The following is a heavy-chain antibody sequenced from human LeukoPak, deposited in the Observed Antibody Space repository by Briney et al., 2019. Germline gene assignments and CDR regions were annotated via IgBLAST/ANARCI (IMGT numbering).Heavy chain of an antibody. J-gene: IGHJ6*04. Sequence: GGSLRLSCAASGFSFSSHGMSWVRQAPGKGLEWVSYISSSGSTIYYADSVKGRFTISRDNAKNSLYLQMNSLRAEDTAVYYCAELGITMIGGVWGKGTTVTISS. V-gene: IGHV3-48*03. CDR1: GFSFSSHG. D-gene: IGHD3-10*02. CDR3: AELGITMIGGV. CDR2: ISSSGSTI.